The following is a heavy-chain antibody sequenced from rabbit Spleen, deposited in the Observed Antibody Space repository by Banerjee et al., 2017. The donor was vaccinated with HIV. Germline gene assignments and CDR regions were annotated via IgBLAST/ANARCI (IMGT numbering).Heavy chain of an antibody. D-gene: IGHD2-1*01. J-gene: IGHJ4*01. CDR2: IYAGSSGSS. Sequence: QSLEESGGDLVKPGASLTLTCTASGFTLSSNYYMCWVRQAPGKGLECIACIYAGSSGSSYYANWAKGRFPISKASSTTVTLQMTSLTVADTATYFCARGSATMTMVITGYYLTLWGPGPLVPVS. CDR3: ARGSATMTMVITGYYLTL. CDR1: GFTLSSNYY. V-gene: IGHV1S40*01.